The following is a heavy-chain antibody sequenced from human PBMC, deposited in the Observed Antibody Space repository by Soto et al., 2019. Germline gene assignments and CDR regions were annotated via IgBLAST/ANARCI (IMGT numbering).Heavy chain of an antibody. CDR2: IDPSDYYT. CDR3: AITHYAASGYFDY. V-gene: IGHV5-10-1*01. D-gene: IGHD2-15*01. J-gene: IGHJ4*02. CDR1: GYSFTSYW. Sequence: GESLKISCKGSGYSFTSYWISWVLQRPGKGLEWMGRIDPSDYYTNYSPSFQGHVTISADKSISTAYLQWSSLKASDTAMYHCAITHYAASGYFDYWGQGTLVTVSS.